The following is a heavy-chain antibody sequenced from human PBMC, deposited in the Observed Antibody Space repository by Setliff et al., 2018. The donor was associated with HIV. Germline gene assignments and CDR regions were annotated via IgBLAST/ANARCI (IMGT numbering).Heavy chain of an antibody. CDR1: GVSISNSNW. V-gene: IGHV4-4*02. CDR2: VSHSGTT. J-gene: IGHJ4*02. Sequence: SETLSLTCVVSGVSISNSNWWTWVRQPPGKGLEWIGEVSHSGTTNYNPSLKSRVTMSVDESKNQFSLKLSSVTAADTAVYYCARDQRLSYWGQGTLVTVSS. CDR3: ARDQRLSY.